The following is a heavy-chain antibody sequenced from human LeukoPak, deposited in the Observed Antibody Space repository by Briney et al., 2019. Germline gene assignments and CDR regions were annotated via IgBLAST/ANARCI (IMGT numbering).Heavy chain of an antibody. D-gene: IGHD6-13*01. V-gene: IGHV3-23*01. Sequence: PGGSLRLPCAASGFTFSSYAMSWVRQAPGKGLEWVSAISGSGGSTYYADSVKGRFTISRDNSKNTLYLQMNSLRAEDTAVYYCAKDPPQQLVEGWFDPWGQGTLVTVSS. CDR1: GFTFSSYA. CDR3: AKDPPQQLVEGWFDP. J-gene: IGHJ5*02. CDR2: ISGSGGST.